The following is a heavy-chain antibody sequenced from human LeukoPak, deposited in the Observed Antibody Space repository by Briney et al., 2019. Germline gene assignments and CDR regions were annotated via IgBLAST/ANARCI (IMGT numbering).Heavy chain of an antibody. Sequence: GASVKVSCKASGYTFSSYAMNWVRQAPGQGLEWMGWISTSTGNPTYAQGFTGRFVFSLDTSVSTAYLQISSLKAEDTAVYYCARDRSPEGFDAFDIWGQGTMVTVSS. V-gene: IGHV7-4-1*02. J-gene: IGHJ3*02. CDR2: ISTSTGNP. D-gene: IGHD3-16*02. CDR1: GYTFSSYA. CDR3: ARDRSPEGFDAFDI.